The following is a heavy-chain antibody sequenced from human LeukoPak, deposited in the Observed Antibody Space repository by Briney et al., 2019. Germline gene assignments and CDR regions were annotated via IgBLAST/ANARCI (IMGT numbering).Heavy chain of an antibody. Sequence: GGSLRLSCPASGFTFSNAWMSWVRQAPGKGLEWVGRIKSKTDGGTTDYAAPVKGRFTISRDDSKNTLYLQMNSLKTEDTAVYYCTTDPYSGSCYVGVRYFDYRGQGTLVTVSS. V-gene: IGHV3-15*01. CDR3: TTDPYSGSCYVGVRYFDY. CDR1: GFTFSNAW. J-gene: IGHJ4*02. D-gene: IGHD1-26*01. CDR2: IKSKTDGGTT.